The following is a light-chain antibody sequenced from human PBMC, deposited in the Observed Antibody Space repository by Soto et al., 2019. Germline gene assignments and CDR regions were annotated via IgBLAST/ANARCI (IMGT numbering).Light chain of an antibody. CDR3: ISHAGGGMGV. J-gene: IGLJ1*01. V-gene: IGLV2-8*01. Sequence: QSVLTQPPSASGSPGQSVTISCTGTSSDVGAYEYVSWYQQHPGKAPKLIIYEVNKRPSGVPDLFSGSKSGDTASLTVSGLQAEDEADYYCISHAGGGMGVFGTGTKVTVL. CDR2: EVN. CDR1: SSDVGAYEY.